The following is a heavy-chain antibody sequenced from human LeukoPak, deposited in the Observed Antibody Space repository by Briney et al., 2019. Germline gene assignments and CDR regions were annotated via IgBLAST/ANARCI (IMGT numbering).Heavy chain of an antibody. Sequence: GGSLRLSCAASGFTFTRSAMGWVRQAPGKGLEWVSCITNSGGGTYYADSVKGRFTISRDNSKNTLYLQMNSLRADDTAVYYCAKDLWTDSSGWNYLDYWGQGTLVTVSS. J-gene: IGHJ4*02. CDR2: ITNSGGGT. CDR1: GFTFTRSA. V-gene: IGHV3-23*01. D-gene: IGHD6-19*01. CDR3: AKDLWTDSSGWNYLDY.